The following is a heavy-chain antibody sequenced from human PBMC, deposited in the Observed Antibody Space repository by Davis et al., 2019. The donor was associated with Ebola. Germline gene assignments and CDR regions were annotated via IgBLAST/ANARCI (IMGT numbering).Heavy chain of an antibody. D-gene: IGHD3-10*01. J-gene: IGHJ4*02. CDR2: IWYDGSNK. CDR1: GFTFSSYG. V-gene: IGHV3-30*02. CDR3: AKDQYYGSGSYFDY. Sequence: PGGSLRLSCAASGFTFSSYGMHWVRQAPGKGLEWVAVIWYDGSNKYYADSVKGRFTISRDNSKNTLYLQMNSLRAEVTAVYYCAKDQYYGSGSYFDYWGQGTLVTVSS.